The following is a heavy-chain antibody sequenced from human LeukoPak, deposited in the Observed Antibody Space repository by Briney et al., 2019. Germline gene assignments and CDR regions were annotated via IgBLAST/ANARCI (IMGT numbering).Heavy chain of an antibody. J-gene: IGHJ4*02. CDR3: ARLADTTC. D-gene: IGHD2-2*01. Sequence: GESLKISCKGSGYTFTNYWVAWVRQMPGKGLEWVGSNWPDDSDTRYSPSFRGQATFSADNSISTAFLQWSSLKASDTAIYFCARLADTTCWGQGTLVTVSS. CDR2: NWPDDSDT. V-gene: IGHV5-51*01. CDR1: GYTFTNYW.